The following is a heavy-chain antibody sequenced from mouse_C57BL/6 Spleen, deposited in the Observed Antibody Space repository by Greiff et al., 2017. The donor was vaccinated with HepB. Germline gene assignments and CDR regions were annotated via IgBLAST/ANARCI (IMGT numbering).Heavy chain of an antibody. V-gene: IGHV1-82*01. Sequence: QVQLQQSGPELVKPGASVKISCKASGYAFSSSWMNWVKQRPGKGLEWIGRIYPGDGDTNYNGKFKGKATLTADKSSSTAYMQLSSLTSEDSAVYFCARSGSSPWFAYWGQGTLVTVSA. J-gene: IGHJ3*01. CDR3: ARSGSSPWFAY. D-gene: IGHD1-1*01. CDR1: GYAFSSSW. CDR2: IYPGDGDT.